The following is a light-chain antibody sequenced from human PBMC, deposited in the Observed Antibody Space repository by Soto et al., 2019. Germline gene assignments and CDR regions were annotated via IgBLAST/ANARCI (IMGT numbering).Light chain of an antibody. V-gene: IGKV3-15*01. Sequence: EIVMTQSPATLSLSPGERATLSCRASQSVSSNLAWYQQKPGQAPRLLIYGASTRATGIPDRFSGSGSGTDFTLTISRLEPEDFAVYYCQQYNNWPPITFGQGTLLEIK. CDR2: GAS. CDR3: QQYNNWPPIT. J-gene: IGKJ5*01. CDR1: QSVSSN.